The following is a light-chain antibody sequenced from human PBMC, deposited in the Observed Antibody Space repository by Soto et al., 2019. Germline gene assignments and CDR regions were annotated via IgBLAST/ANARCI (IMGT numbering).Light chain of an antibody. CDR3: QQYNNWPTWT. Sequence: EIVITQSPATLSVSPGERATLSCRASQSVSSNLAWYQQKPGQAPRLLIYGASTRATGIPARLSGSGSGTEFTLTISRLQSEDFAVYYCQQYNNWPTWTFGQGTKVDIK. J-gene: IGKJ1*01. CDR2: GAS. CDR1: QSVSSN. V-gene: IGKV3-15*01.